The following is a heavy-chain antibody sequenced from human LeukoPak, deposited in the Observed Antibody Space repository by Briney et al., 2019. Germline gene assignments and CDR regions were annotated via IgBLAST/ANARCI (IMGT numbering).Heavy chain of an antibody. CDR1: GGSFSGYY. CDR3: ARGDYGLLNY. V-gene: IGHV4-34*01. J-gene: IGHJ4*02. D-gene: IGHD3-16*01. Sequence: KPSETLSLTCAVYGGSFSGYYWSWIRQPPGKGLEWLGEINHSGSTNYNPSLKSRVTISVDTSKNQFSLKLSSVTAADTAVYYCARGDYGLLNYWGQGTLVTVSS. CDR2: INHSGST.